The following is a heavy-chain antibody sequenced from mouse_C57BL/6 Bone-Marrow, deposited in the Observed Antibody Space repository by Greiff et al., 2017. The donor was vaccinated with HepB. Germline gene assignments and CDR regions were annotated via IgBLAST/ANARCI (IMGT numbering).Heavy chain of an antibody. Sequence: EVQLVESGPVLVKPGPSVKISCKASGFTFTDYYMHWVKQSHGKSLEWIGLVYPYNGGTSYNQKFKGKATLTVDTSSSTAYMELNSLTSEDSAVYYCARFYYGNYWAMDYWGQGTSVTVSS. CDR3: ARFYYGNYWAMDY. V-gene: IGHV1-36*01. CDR1: GFTFTDYY. J-gene: IGHJ4*01. D-gene: IGHD2-1*01. CDR2: VYPYNGGT.